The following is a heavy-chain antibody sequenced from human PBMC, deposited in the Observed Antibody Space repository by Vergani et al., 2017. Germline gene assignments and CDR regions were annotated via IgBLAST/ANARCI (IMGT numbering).Heavy chain of an antibody. CDR3: ASAGPSGGWFDP. V-gene: IGHV1-69*02. Sequence: QVQLVQSGAEVKKPGSSVKVSCKASGGTFSSYTISWVRQAPGQGLEWVGRIIPILGIANYAQKFQGRVTITADKSTSTAYMERSSLRSEDTAVYYCASAGPSGGWFDPWGQGTLVTVSS. CDR2: IIPILGIA. D-gene: IGHD1-26*01. CDR1: GGTFSSYT. J-gene: IGHJ5*02.